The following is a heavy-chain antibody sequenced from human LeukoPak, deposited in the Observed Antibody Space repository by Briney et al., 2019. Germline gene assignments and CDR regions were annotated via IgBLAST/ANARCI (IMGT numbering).Heavy chain of an antibody. CDR3: ARAPYCIGGSCRFDY. CDR1: GFTSSSYW. J-gene: IGHJ4*02. CDR2: IKPDGSEK. Sequence: GGSLRLSCAVSGFTSSSYWMSWVRQAPGKGLEWVANIKPDGSEKFYVDSVKGRFTISRDNAKNSLYLQMNSLRAEDTAVYYCARAPYCIGGSCRFDYWGQGTLVTVSS. D-gene: IGHD2-15*01. V-gene: IGHV3-7*03.